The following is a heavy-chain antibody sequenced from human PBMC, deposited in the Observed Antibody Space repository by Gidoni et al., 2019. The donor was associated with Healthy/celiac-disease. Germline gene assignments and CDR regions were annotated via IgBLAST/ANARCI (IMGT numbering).Heavy chain of an antibody. Sequence: QLQLQESGPGLVTPSETLSLTCTVSGGSISSSSYYWGWIRQPPGKGLEWIGSIYYSGSTYYNPSLKSRVTISVDTSKNQFSLKLSSVTAADTAVYYCARQGYGSGSRNFDYWGQGTLVTVSS. CDR2: IYYSGST. CDR3: ARQGYGSGSRNFDY. CDR1: GGSISSSSYY. J-gene: IGHJ4*02. V-gene: IGHV4-39*01. D-gene: IGHD3-10*01.